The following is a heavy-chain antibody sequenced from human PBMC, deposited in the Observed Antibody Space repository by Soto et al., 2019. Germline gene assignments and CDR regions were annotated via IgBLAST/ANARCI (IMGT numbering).Heavy chain of an antibody. J-gene: IGHJ4*02. CDR1: GYTFTNYD. CDR2: ISVYNGNT. CDR3: AQRHRIMGAASFDY. Sequence: QVQLVQSGAEVKKPGASVKVSCKASGYTFTNYDVNWVRQAPGHGLEWMGWISVYNGNTEYAQKYQGRVTMTTDTSTSTAYMELRNLRSDDTAVYYCAQRHRIMGAASFDYWGQGTLVTVAS. V-gene: IGHV1-18*01. D-gene: IGHD1-26*01.